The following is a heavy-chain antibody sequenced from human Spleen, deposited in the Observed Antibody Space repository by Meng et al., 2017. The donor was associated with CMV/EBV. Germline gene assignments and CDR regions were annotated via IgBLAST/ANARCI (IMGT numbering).Heavy chain of an antibody. V-gene: IGHV3-15*01. CDR3: AKGEGGWYGY. CDR1: GFTFSNAW. CDR2: IKRKTDGGTT. D-gene: IGHD6-19*01. J-gene: IGHJ4*02. Sequence: SCAVSGFTFSNAWMTWVRQAPGKGLEWVGRIKRKTDGGTTDYAAPVKGRFIISRDDSKNTLYLQMNSLKTEDTAIYYCAKGEGGWYGYWGQGTLVTVSS.